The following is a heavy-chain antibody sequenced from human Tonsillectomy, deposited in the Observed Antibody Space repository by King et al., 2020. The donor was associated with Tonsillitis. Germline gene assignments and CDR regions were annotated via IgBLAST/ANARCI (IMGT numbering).Heavy chain of an antibody. CDR3: ASTKLSAKDPLYYGMDV. J-gene: IGHJ6*02. V-gene: IGHV4-31*03. Sequence: VQLQESGPGLVKPSQTLSLTCTVSGGSISSGGYYWSWIRQHPGKGLEWIGYIYYSGSTYYNPSLKSRVTISVDTSKNQFSLKLSSVTAADTAVYYCASTKLSAKDPLYYGMDVWGQGTTVTVSS. CDR1: GGSISSGGYY. CDR2: IYYSGST. D-gene: IGHD3-10*01.